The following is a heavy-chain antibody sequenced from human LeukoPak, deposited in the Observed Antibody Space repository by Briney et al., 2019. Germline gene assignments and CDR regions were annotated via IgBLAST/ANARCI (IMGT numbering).Heavy chain of an antibody. Sequence: ASVKVSCKASGGTFSSYAISWVRQAPGQGLEWMGRIIPILGIANYAQKFQGRVTITAGKSTSTAYMELSSLRSEDTAVYYCASEHGRFDYWGQGTLVTVSS. CDR1: GGTFSSYA. CDR2: IIPILGIA. V-gene: IGHV1-69*04. CDR3: ASEHGRFDY. J-gene: IGHJ4*02.